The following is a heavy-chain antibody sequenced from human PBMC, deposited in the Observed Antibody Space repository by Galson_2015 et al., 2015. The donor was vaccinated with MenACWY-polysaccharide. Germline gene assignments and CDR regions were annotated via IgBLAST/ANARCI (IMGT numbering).Heavy chain of an antibody. CDR2: ISSSGSTI. D-gene: IGHD3-10*01. Sequence: SLRLSCAASGFTFSDYYMSWIRQAPGQGLEWVSYISSSGSTIYYADSVKGRFTISRDNAKNSLYLQMNSLRAEDTAVYYCARDFRVSKWFGDTVGGDGMDVWGQGTTVTVSS. V-gene: IGHV3-11*01. CDR1: GFTFSDYY. CDR3: ARDFRVSKWFGDTVGGDGMDV. J-gene: IGHJ6*02.